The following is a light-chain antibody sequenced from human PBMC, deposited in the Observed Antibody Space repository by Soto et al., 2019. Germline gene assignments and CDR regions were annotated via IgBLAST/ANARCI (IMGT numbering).Light chain of an antibody. Sequence: EIVLTQSPDTLSLSPGERATLSCRASQSVGSSFLAWYQQKPDQAPRLLIYRTSTRATGIPDRFTGSGSGTDFTLTISRLEPEDFAVYYCQQYENSTLTFGGGTKVEIK. V-gene: IGKV3-20*01. CDR2: RTS. CDR3: QQYENSTLT. J-gene: IGKJ4*01. CDR1: QSVGSSF.